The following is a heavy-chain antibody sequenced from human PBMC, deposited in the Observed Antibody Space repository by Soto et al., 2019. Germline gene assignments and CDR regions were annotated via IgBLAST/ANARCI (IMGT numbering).Heavy chain of an antibody. V-gene: IGHV5-51*01. CDR3: ARGGAAGHHYYYYYGMDV. CDR2: IYTSGST. J-gene: IGHJ6*02. Sequence: EVQLVQSGAEVKKPGESLKISCKGSGYSFTSYWIGWVRQMPGKGLEWMGRIYTSGSTNYNPSLKSRVTMSVDTSKNQFSLKLSSVTAADTAVYYCARGGAAGHHYYYYYGMDVWGQGTTVTVSS. CDR1: GYSFTSYW. D-gene: IGHD6-13*01.